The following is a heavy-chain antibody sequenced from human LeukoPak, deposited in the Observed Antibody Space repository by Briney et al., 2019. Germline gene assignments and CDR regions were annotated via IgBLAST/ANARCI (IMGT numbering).Heavy chain of an antibody. V-gene: IGHV3-7*05. Sequence: GGPLRLSCAPSGFNYSSYWMRWLREAPGKGVEWVANIKQDGNEKYYAASVKGRSTISRDNAKNSLFLQMNSLRAEDTAVYYCARLYSSGWYVMGCDYWGQGTLVTVSS. CDR2: IKQDGNEK. CDR1: GFNYSSYW. J-gene: IGHJ4*02. CDR3: ARLYSSGWYVMGCDY. D-gene: IGHD6-19*01.